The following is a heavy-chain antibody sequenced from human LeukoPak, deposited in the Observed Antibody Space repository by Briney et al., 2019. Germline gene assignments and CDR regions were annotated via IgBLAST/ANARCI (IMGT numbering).Heavy chain of an antibody. V-gene: IGHV4-34*01. CDR2: INPRGST. Sequence: SETLSLSCGVYGGSFIGYYWSWIRPPPGKGLEWIGEINPRGSTNYHPSLKSRVTLSADTSKNQFSLTLNSVTAADTAVYYCARRRLGYYFDYWGQGTLVTVSS. CDR3: ARRRLGYYFDY. CDR1: GGSFIGYY. D-gene: IGHD5-24*01. J-gene: IGHJ4*02.